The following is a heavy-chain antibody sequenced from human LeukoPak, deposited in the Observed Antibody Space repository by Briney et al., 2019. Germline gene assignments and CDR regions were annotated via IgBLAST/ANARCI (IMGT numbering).Heavy chain of an antibody. Sequence: VASVKVSCKASGGTFSSYDINWVRQATGQGLEWMGWMNPNSGNTGYAQKFQGRVTMTRNTSISTAYMELSSLRSEDTAVYYCARSAGFGELLYFDYWGQGTLVTVSS. V-gene: IGHV1-8*02. CDR1: GGTFSSYD. CDR3: ARSAGFGELLYFDY. CDR2: MNPNSGNT. J-gene: IGHJ4*02. D-gene: IGHD3-10*01.